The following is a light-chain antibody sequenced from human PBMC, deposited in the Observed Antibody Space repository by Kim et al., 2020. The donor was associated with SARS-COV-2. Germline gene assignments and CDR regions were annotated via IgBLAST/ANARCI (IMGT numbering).Light chain of an antibody. J-gene: IGKJ2*01. CDR2: SVS. CDR3: QQCYAPRDS. V-gene: IGKV1-39*01. CDR1: QNVTTY. Sequence: DIRMTQSPSSLSASVGDRVTLTCRASQNVTTYLNWYQQRPGKAPNLLMFSVSTLQSGVPSRFSGTGSGIQFTLTIVNLQPEDFGTYYCQQCYAPRDSFGQGTKLEI.